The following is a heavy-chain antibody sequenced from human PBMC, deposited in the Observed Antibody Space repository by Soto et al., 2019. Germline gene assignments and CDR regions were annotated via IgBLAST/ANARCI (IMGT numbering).Heavy chain of an antibody. CDR3: AMSGYSSGWYNWFDP. CDR2: IDYSGTA. J-gene: IGHJ5*02. Sequence: SETLSLTCTVSYGSISVSNVFWVWVRQPPGKGLEWIGNIDYSGTAYFNPSLGTRVTFPVDTSKNQFSLTLYSVTAADTAVYYCAMSGYSSGWYNWFDPWGQGTLVTVSS. CDR1: YGSISVSNVF. V-gene: IGHV4-39*01. D-gene: IGHD6-19*01.